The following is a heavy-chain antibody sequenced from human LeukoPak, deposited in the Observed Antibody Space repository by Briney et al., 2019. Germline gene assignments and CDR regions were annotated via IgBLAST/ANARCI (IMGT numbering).Heavy chain of an antibody. D-gene: IGHD3-10*01. Sequence: PGRSLRLSCAASGFTFDDYAMHWVRQAPGKGLEWVSGISWNSGSIGYADSVKGRFTISRDNAKNSLYLQMNTLRAEDTAVYYCARDLVWFGEPKGYYNYMDVWGKGTTVTVSS. CDR2: ISWNSGSI. V-gene: IGHV3-9*01. J-gene: IGHJ6*03. CDR3: ARDLVWFGEPKGYYNYMDV. CDR1: GFTFDDYA.